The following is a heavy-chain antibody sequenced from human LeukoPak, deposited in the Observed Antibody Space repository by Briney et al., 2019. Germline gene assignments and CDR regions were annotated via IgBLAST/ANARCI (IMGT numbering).Heavy chain of an antibody. J-gene: IGHJ4*02. CDR1: GGSISTYY. V-gene: IGHV4-59*08. CDR2: IYYSGST. D-gene: IGHD3-3*01. Sequence: SETLSLTRTVSGGSISTYYWSWIRQPPGKGLEWIGYIYYSGSTTYNPSLKSRVTISVDTSKNQFSLKLSSVTAADTAVYYCARHADFWSGYYIAGGPFDYWGQGTLVTVSS. CDR3: ARHADFWSGYYIAGGPFDY.